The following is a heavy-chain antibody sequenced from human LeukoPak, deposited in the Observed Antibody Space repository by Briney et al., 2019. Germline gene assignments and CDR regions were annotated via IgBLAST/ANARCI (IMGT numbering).Heavy chain of an antibody. V-gene: IGHV3-7*01. CDR2: IKQDGSEK. D-gene: IGHD3-10*01. CDR3: ARDNTFGELVDY. Sequence: GSLRLSCAASGFTFSSYWMSWVRQAPGKGLEWVANIKQDGSEKYYVDSVKGRSTISRDNAKNSLYLQMNSLRAEDTAVYYCARDNTFGELVDYWGQGTLVTVSS. J-gene: IGHJ4*02. CDR1: GFTFSSYW.